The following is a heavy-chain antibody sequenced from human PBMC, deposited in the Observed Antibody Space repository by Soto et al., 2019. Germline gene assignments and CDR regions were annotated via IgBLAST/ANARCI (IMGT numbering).Heavy chain of an antibody. J-gene: IGHJ3*02. Sequence: EVQLVESGGGLVQPGGSLRLSCAASGFTVSSNYMSWVRQAPGKGLEWVSVIYSGGSTYYADSVKGRFTISRHNSKNTLYLQMNSLRAEDTAVYYCASDQKGSGWAQGAFDIWGQGTMVTVSS. CDR2: IYSGGST. CDR1: GFTVSSNY. D-gene: IGHD6-19*01. CDR3: ASDQKGSGWAQGAFDI. V-gene: IGHV3-53*04.